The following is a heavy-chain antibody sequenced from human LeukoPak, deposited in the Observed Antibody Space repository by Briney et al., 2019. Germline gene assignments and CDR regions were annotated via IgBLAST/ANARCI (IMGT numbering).Heavy chain of an antibody. CDR3: AKAGSSGWYEDWYFQH. D-gene: IGHD6-19*01. CDR1: GFTFSSYT. J-gene: IGHJ1*01. Sequence: GGSLRLSCAASGFTFSSYTMSWVRQAPGKGLEWVSAISGSGGSTYYADSVKGRFTISRDNSKNTLYLQMNSLRAEDTAVYYCAKAGSSGWYEDWYFQHWGQGTLVTVSS. V-gene: IGHV3-23*01. CDR2: ISGSGGST.